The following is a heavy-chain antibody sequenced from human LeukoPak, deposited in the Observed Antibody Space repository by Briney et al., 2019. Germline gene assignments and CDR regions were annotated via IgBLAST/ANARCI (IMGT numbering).Heavy chain of an antibody. D-gene: IGHD2-2*01. CDR3: ARGPSKGSCCYHLDY. V-gene: IGHV3-64*01. CDR2: ISGDGGST. CDR1: GFTFSSSA. J-gene: IGHJ4*02. Sequence: AGGSLRLSCAASGFTFSSSAMHWVRQAPGKGLEYVSAISGDGGSTYYANSVKGRFTIASDNSKNTVDLQMGSLRVEDLAVYYCARGPSKGSCCYHLDYWGQGTLVTVSS.